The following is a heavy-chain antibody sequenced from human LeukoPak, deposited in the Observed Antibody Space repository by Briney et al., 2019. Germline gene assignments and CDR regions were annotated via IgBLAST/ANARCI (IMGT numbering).Heavy chain of an antibody. J-gene: IGHJ4*02. D-gene: IGHD3-3*01. CDR1: GFIFSSYG. V-gene: IGHV3-30*02. Sequence: PGGSLTLSCAASGFIFSSYGMHWVRQAPGTGLEWVAFIQYDGSNNNYADSVKGRFTISRGNSKITVYLQMNRVRAEDTAEYYCAKGHGTRYLEWLSIEYWGQGTLVTVSS. CDR2: IQYDGSNN. CDR3: AKGHGTRYLEWLSIEY.